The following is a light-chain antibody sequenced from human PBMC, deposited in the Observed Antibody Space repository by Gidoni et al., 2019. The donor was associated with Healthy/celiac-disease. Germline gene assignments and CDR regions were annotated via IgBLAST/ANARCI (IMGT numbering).Light chain of an antibody. CDR2: GAS. CDR3: QQYGSPSWT. Sequence: EIVLTQSPGTLSLSPGERATLSCRASQSVSSSYLAWYQQKPGQAPRLLIYGASSRATGIPDRCSGSGSGTDVTLTISRLEPEDFAVYYCQQYGSPSWTFXQXTKVEIK. CDR1: QSVSSSY. V-gene: IGKV3-20*01. J-gene: IGKJ1*01.